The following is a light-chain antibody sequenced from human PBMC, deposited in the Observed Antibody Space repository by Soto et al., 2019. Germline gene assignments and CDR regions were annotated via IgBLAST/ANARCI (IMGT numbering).Light chain of an antibody. J-gene: IGKJ4*01. CDR1: QAIGNY. Sequence: DIQMTQSPSSLSASVGDRVTITCQASQAIGNYLTWYQQKPGKAPKRLIYEASNLETGVPSRFSGSGSGTDFTFTINSLQTEDIATYYCQQYDDLPFTFGGGTKVEIK. CDR2: EAS. CDR3: QQYDDLPFT. V-gene: IGKV1-33*01.